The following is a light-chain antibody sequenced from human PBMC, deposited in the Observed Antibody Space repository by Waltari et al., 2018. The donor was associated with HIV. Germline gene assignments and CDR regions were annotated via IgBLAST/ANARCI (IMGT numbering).Light chain of an antibody. CDR2: GNS. CDR1: SSTIGAGYD. CDR3: QSYDSSLSVWV. V-gene: IGLV1-40*01. Sequence: QSVLTQPPSVSGAPGQRVPISCTGSSSTIGAGYDVHWYQQLPGTAPKLLIYGNSNRPSGVPDRCSGSRSGTAASLAITGLLAEDEADYYCQSYDSSLSVWVFGGGTKLTVL. J-gene: IGLJ3*02.